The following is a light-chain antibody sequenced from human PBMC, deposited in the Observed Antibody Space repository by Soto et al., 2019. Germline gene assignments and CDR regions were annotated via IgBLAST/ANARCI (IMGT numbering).Light chain of an antibody. Sequence: DIQMTQSPSTLSSSVGDRVTITCRASQSISSWLAWYQQKPGKAPKLLIYNASSCESGVPSRFSGSGSGTEFTLTISRLEPDDFATYYCQQYDSYSRTFGQGTKVEIK. J-gene: IGKJ1*01. CDR2: NAS. V-gene: IGKV1-5*03. CDR1: QSISSW. CDR3: QQYDSYSRT.